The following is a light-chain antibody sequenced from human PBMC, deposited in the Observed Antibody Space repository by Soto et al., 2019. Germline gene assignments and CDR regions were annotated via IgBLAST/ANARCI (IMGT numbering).Light chain of an antibody. Sequence: QSALTQPASVSESPGQSITISCTGTTSDVGTYNLVSWYQHHPGKAPQLIIFEVTKRPSGVSDRFSGSKSGNTASLTISGLLGEDEADYYCCSFAGRSPPTSVFGTGTKVTVL. V-gene: IGLV2-23*02. J-gene: IGLJ1*01. CDR3: CSFAGRSPPTSV. CDR1: TSDVGTYNL. CDR2: EVT.